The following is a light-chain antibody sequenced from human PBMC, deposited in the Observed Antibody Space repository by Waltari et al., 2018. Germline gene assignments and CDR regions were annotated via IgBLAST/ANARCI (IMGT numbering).Light chain of an antibody. Sequence: EIVLTQSPGTLSLSPGERATLSCRASQSVSGSYLAWYQQKPGQAPRRLIYGASSRAPGVPDRFGGSGSGTDFTLTISRLEPEDFAVYYCQQYGNSPRYTFGQGTKLEIK. CDR3: QQYGNSPRYT. J-gene: IGKJ2*01. V-gene: IGKV3-20*01. CDR2: GAS. CDR1: QSVSGSY.